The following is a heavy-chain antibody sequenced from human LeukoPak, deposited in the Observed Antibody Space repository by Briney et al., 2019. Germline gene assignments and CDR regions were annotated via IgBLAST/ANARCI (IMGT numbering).Heavy chain of an antibody. V-gene: IGHV3-74*01. Sequence: GGSLRLSCAASGFTFSNAWMSWVRQAPGKGLVWVSRINSDGSSTSYADSVKGRFTISRDNAKNTLYLQMNSLRAEDTAVYYCARDPHDYGDSRLDYWGQGTLVTVSS. D-gene: IGHD4-17*01. J-gene: IGHJ4*02. CDR2: INSDGSST. CDR3: ARDPHDYGDSRLDY. CDR1: GFTFSNAW.